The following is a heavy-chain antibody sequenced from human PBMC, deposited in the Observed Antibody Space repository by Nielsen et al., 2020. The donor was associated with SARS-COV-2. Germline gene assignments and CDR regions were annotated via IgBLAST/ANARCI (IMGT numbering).Heavy chain of an antibody. Sequence: GESLKISCAASGFSFSNYAMTWVRQAPGKGLEWVGGIIHSGGTDYADSVKGRFTISRDNSKNTLYLQMNSLRAEDTAVYYCARDLDYYGMDVWGQGTTVTVSS. CDR2: IIHSGGT. CDR3: ARDLDYYGMDV. V-gene: IGHV3-23*01. J-gene: IGHJ6*02. CDR1: GFSFSNYA.